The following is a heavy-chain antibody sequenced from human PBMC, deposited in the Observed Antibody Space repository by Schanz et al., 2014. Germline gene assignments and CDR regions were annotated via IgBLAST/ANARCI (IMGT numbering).Heavy chain of an antibody. D-gene: IGHD2-15*01. CDR3: ARGGGPEDVFDI. V-gene: IGHV1-69*02. CDR1: GGTLSTYP. J-gene: IGHJ3*02. CDR2: IIPIHGIV. Sequence: QVQLGKSGAKVKKPGASMKVSCKASGGTLSTYPINWWQQAPGQGLEWMGRIIPIHGIVNYAQRFQDRVRITADKSTSTAYMELSSLRSDDTAVYYCARGGGPEDVFDIWGQGTILTVSS.